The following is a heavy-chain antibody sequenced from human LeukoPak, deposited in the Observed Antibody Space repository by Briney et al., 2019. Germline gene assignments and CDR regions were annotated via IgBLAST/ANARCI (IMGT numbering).Heavy chain of an antibody. D-gene: IGHD1-26*01. CDR3: ARELRGGYFLAY. CDR2: INPSGGST. CDR1: GYTFTSYY. Sequence: GASVKVSCKASGYTFTSYYMHWVRQAPGQGLEWMGIINPSGGSTSYAQKFQGRVTMTRDMSTSTVYMELSSLRSEDTAVYYCARELRGGYFLAYWGQGTLVTVSS. J-gene: IGHJ4*02. V-gene: IGHV1-46*01.